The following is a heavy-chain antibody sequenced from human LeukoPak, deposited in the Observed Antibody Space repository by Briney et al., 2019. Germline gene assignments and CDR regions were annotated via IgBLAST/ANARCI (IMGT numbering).Heavy chain of an antibody. CDR3: TQDSEVRGVIVGYYYYGMDV. D-gene: IGHD3-10*01. CDR2: IGSKANSYAT. Sequence: GGSLRLSCAASGFTFSGSAMHWVRQASGKGLEWVGRIGSKANSYATAYAASVKGRFTISRDDSKNTAYLQMNSLKTEDTAVYYCTQDSEVRGVIVGYYYYGMDVWGQGTTVTVSS. CDR1: GFTFSGSA. V-gene: IGHV3-73*01. J-gene: IGHJ6*02.